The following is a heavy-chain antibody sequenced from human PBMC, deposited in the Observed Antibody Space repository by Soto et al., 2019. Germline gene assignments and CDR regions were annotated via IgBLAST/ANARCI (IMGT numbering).Heavy chain of an antibody. V-gene: IGHV3-11*01. D-gene: IGHD3-16*01. CDR1: GFSFSDYY. CDR3: ARLPYPWGWFDP. CDR2: INNSGRTI. Sequence: QVQLVESGGGLVKPGGSLRLSCAASGFSFSDYYMSWIRQAPGKGLEWISYINNSGRTIYYADSLKGRFTISRDNAKNSLYLQMNSLRVDDTAMYYCARLPYPWGWFDPWGQGTLVTVSS. J-gene: IGHJ5*02.